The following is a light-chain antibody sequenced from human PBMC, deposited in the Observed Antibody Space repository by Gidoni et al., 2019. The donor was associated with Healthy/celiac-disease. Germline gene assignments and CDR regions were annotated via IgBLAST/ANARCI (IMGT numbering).Light chain of an antibody. CDR3: QSYDSSLSGVV. CDR2: GDS. V-gene: IGLV1-40*01. J-gene: IGLJ2*01. Sequence: QSLLTQPPSVSGSPGPRVTISCTGRSTNIGAGYDVHWYQQLPGTAPKLLIYGDSIRHSGVPDRFSGSKSGTSASLAITGLQAEDEADYYCQSYDSSLSGVVFGGGTKLTVL. CDR1: STNIGAGYD.